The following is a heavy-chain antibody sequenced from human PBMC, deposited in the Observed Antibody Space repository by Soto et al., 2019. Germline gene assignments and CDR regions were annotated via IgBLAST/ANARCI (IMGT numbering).Heavy chain of an antibody. J-gene: IGHJ4*02. CDR3: AKSPGMYYYDSSGYYHYDY. CDR1: GFTFSSYA. V-gene: IGHV3-23*01. D-gene: IGHD3-22*01. CDR2: ISGSGVST. Sequence: EVQLLESGGGLAQPGGSLRLSCAASGFTFSSYAMSWVRQAPGKGLEWVSAISGSGVSTYYADSVKGRFTISRDNSKNTLYLQMNSRSAEDTAVYYCAKSPGMYYYDSSGYYHYDYWGQGTLVTVSS.